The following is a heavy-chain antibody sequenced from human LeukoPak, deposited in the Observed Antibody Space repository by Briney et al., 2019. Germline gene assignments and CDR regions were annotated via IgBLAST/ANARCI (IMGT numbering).Heavy chain of an antibody. Sequence: GESLKISCKGSGYSFTNYWIAGVRQMPGKGLEWMGVIYPGDSDTRYNPSFQGQVTISADRSFGTAYLQWSSLKASDSAMYYCARREASTEYFDFWGQGTLVTVSS. D-gene: IGHD2-2*01. CDR3: ARREASTEYFDF. CDR1: GYSFTNYW. CDR2: IYPGDSDT. V-gene: IGHV5-51*01. J-gene: IGHJ4*02.